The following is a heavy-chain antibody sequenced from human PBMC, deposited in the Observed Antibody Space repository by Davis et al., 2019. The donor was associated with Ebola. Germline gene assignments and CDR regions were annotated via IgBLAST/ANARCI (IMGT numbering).Heavy chain of an antibody. D-gene: IGHD3-22*01. Sequence: GESLKISCAASGFSFSSHALSRVRQAPGKWLEWVSAISGSGGSTYYADSVKGRFTISRDNSKNTLYLQMNSLRAEDTAVYYCAKVGRITMIVVVTHFDYWGQGTLVTVSS. CDR1: GFSFSSHA. J-gene: IGHJ4*02. CDR2: ISGSGGST. V-gene: IGHV3-23*01. CDR3: AKVGRITMIVVVTHFDY.